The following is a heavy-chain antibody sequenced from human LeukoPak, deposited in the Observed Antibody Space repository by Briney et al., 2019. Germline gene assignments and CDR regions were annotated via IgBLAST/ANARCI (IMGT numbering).Heavy chain of an antibody. CDR1: GFTLSTNA. Sequence: GGSLRLSCLTSGFTLSTNAMSWVRQAPGKGLEWISGISGSGASTYYADSVKGRFTISRDDSRNTLYLQMNSLRGDDTAVYYCAKGDSSAFTYYFDYWGQGSLVTVSS. CDR2: ISGSGAST. V-gene: IGHV3-23*01. CDR3: AKGDSSAFTYYFDY. J-gene: IGHJ4*02. D-gene: IGHD3-22*01.